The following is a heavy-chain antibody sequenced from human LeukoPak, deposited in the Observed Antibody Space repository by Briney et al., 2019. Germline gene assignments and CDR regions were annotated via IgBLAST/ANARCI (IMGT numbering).Heavy chain of an antibody. J-gene: IGHJ4*02. CDR2: ISSSSSYI. Sequence: GGSLRLSCAASGFTFSNYNMNWGRETPGTGLEWVSSISSSSSYIYYADSVKGRFTISRDNAKNSLYLQMNSLRAEDTAVYYCARDKGGYSGYDLDYWGQGSLVTVSS. CDR3: ARDKGGYSGYDLDY. CDR1: GFTFSNYN. D-gene: IGHD5-12*01. V-gene: IGHV3-21*01.